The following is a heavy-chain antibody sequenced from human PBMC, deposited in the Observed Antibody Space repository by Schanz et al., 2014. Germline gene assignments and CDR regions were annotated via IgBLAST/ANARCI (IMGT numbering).Heavy chain of an antibody. D-gene: IGHD6-19*01. CDR3: ARDHQWLARYYMDV. CDR1: GITFSGYS. V-gene: IGHV3-48*04. CDR2: ISNSGTTI. J-gene: IGHJ6*03. Sequence: EVQLVESGGGLAQPGGSLRLSCAASGITFSGYSMNWVRQAPGKGLEWVSYISNSGTTIYYADSVKGRFTISRDNAKNSLYLQMNSLRVEDTAVYYCARDHQWLARYYMDVWGKGTTVTVSS.